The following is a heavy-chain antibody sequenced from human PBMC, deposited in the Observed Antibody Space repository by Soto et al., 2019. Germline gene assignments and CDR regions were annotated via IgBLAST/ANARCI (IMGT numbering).Heavy chain of an antibody. CDR2: INPSGGST. CDR1: GYTFTSYY. Sequence: RASVKVSCKASGYTFTSYYMHWVRQAPGQGLEWMGIINPSGGSTSYAQKFQGRVTMTRDTSTSTVYMELSSLRSEDTAVYYCARDVLVLAYCGGDCYLPYYYYGMDVWGQGTTVTVSS. D-gene: IGHD2-21*02. CDR3: ARDVLVLAYCGGDCYLPYYYYGMDV. V-gene: IGHV1-46*01. J-gene: IGHJ6*02.